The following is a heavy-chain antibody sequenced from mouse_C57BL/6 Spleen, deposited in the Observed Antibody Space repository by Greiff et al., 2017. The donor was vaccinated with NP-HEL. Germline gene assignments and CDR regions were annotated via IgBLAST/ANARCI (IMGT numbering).Heavy chain of an antibody. CDR1: GYAFTNYL. CDR3: ARRGFYDGYCVDY. V-gene: IGHV1-54*01. Sequence: QVQLQQSGAELVRPGTSVKVSCKASGYAFTNYLIEWVKQRPGQGLEWIGVINPGSGGTNYNEKFKGKATLTADKSSSTAYMQLSSLTSEDSAVYFCARRGFYDGYCVDYWGQGTSVTVSS. CDR2: INPGSGGT. D-gene: IGHD2-3*01. J-gene: IGHJ4*01.